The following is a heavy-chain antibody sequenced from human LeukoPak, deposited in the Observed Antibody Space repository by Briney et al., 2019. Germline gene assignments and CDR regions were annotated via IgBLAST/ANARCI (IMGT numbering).Heavy chain of an antibody. CDR2: INHSGSI. CDR3: ARSIDGYKSPEY. D-gene: IGHD5-24*01. CDR1: GGSFSDYY. V-gene: IGHV4-34*01. Sequence: PSETLSLTCAVSGGSFSDYYWSWIRRPPGKGLEWIGEINHSGSIEYNPSLKSRVTISVDTSKNQFSLRLNSVTAADTAVYYCARSIDGYKSPEYWGQGTLVTVSS. J-gene: IGHJ4*02.